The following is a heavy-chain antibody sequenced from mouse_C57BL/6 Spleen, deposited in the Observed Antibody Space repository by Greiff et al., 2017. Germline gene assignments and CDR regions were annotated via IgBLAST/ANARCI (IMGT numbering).Heavy chain of an antibody. CDR2: ISSGSSTI. D-gene: IGHD2-10*01. CDR1: GFTFSDYG. J-gene: IGHJ4*01. Sequence: EVKLMESGGGLVKPGGSLKLSCAASGFTFSDYGMHWVRQAPEKGLEWVAYISSGSSTIYYADTVKGRFTISRDNAKNTLFLQMTSLRSEDTAMYYCARTYSSFYYYAMYNWGQETSDTVSS. V-gene: IGHV5-17*01. CDR3: ARTYSSFYYYAMYN.